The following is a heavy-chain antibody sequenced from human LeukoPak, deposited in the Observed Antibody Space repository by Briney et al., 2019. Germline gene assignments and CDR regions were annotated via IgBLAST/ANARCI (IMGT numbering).Heavy chain of an antibody. CDR2: ILSDGSKT. Sequence: GGSLRLSCAASGFTFSSDAMHWVRQAPGKGLEWVAIILSDGSKTYYPDSVRGRFTISRDNSKNTLYLQMNSLRDEDTAVYYCAKDLGYSGEAPDYGGNESNSSWGRGTLVIVSS. V-gene: IGHV3-30*02. CDR1: GFTFSSDA. J-gene: IGHJ2*01. CDR3: AKDLGYSGEAPDYGGNESNSS. D-gene: IGHD4-23*01.